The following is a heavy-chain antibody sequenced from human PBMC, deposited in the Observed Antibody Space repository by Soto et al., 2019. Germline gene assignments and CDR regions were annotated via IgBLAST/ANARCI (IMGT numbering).Heavy chain of an antibody. CDR1: AGTFSSYA. CDR3: ARPKGVYYGMDV. CDR2: IIPIFGTA. J-gene: IGHJ6*02. V-gene: IGHV1-69*13. Sequence: SVKVSCKASAGTFSSYAISWVRQATGQGLEWMRGIIPIFGTANYAQKFQGRVTITAYESPTTAYMELSSLKSEDTAVYYCARPKGVYYGMDVWGQGTTVTVSS. D-gene: IGHD3-3*01.